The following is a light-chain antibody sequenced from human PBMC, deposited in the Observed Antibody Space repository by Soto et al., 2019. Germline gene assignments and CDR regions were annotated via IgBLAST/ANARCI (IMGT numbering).Light chain of an antibody. CDR3: PPRSNWYT. Sequence: EIVLTQSPATLSLSPGERATLSCRASQSVSRYLAWYQQKPGQAPRLLIYDASNRATGIPARFSGSGSGTDFPLTISSLEPEDFAVYYCPPRSNWYTFGQGTKREIK. V-gene: IGKV3-11*01. CDR2: DAS. CDR1: QSVSRY. J-gene: IGKJ2*01.